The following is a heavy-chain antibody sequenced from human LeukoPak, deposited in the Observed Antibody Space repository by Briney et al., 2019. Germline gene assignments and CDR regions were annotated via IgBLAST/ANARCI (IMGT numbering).Heavy chain of an antibody. Sequence: GGSLRLSCAASGFTFSSYGINWVRQAPGKGLEWVSFIDTTTNYIYYADSVKGRFTISRDNAKSSVYLQMNSLRAEDTAVYYCAKDFMVRGVIDYWGQGTLVTVSS. V-gene: IGHV3-21*01. CDR3: AKDFMVRGVIDY. CDR1: GFTFSSYG. D-gene: IGHD3-10*01. CDR2: IDTTTNYI. J-gene: IGHJ4*02.